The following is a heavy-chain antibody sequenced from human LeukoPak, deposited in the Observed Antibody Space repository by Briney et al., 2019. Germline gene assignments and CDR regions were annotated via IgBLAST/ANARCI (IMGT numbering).Heavy chain of an antibody. CDR3: TRALDIVVVIAANY. D-gene: IGHD2-15*01. Sequence: GGSLRLSCTASGFTFGDYAMSWVRQAPGKGLEWVGFIRSEAYGGTTEYAASVKGRITISRDDSKSIAYLQVNSLKTEDTAVYYCTRALDIVVVIAANYWGQGTLVTVSS. V-gene: IGHV3-49*04. J-gene: IGHJ4*02. CDR1: GFTFGDYA. CDR2: IRSEAYGGTT.